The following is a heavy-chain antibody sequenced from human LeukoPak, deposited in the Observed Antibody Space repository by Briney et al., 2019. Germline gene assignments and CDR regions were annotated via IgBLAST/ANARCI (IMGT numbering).Heavy chain of an antibody. J-gene: IGHJ4*02. CDR2: IYPGDSDT. CDR1: GYSFTSYW. Sequence: GESLKISCKGSGYSFTSYWIGWVRQMPGKGLEWMGIIYPGDSDTRYSPSFQGQVTISADKSISTAYLQWSSLKASDTAMYYCARSPREYSSSWHGPDYWGQGTLVTVSS. V-gene: IGHV5-51*01. CDR3: ARSPREYSSSWHGPDY. D-gene: IGHD6-13*01.